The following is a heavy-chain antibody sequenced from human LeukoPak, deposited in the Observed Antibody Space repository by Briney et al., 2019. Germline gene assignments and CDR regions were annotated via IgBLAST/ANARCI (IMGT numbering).Heavy chain of an antibody. Sequence: GGSLRLSCAASGFTSSSYWLYWVRQAPGKGLVWVSRINSDGSSTSYADSEKGRFTISRYNAKNTLYLKMNNLRAEDTAVYYRARVEQGLVRYYYYYGMYVWGQGTTVTVS. J-gene: IGHJ6*02. CDR1: GFTSSSYW. CDR3: ARVEQGLVRYYYYYGMYV. V-gene: IGHV3-74*01. D-gene: IGHD6-19*01. CDR2: INSDGSST.